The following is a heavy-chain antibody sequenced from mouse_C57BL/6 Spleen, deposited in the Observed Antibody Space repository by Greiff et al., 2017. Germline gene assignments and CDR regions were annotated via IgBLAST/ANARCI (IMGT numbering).Heavy chain of an antibody. J-gene: IGHJ1*03. CDR3: ARNYCGYYWYFDV. CDR1: GYTFTSYW. Sequence: QVQLQQPGAELVKPGASVKLSCKASGYTFTSYWMHWVKQRPGQGLEWIGMIHPNSGSTNYNEKFKSKATLTVDKSSSTAYMQLSSLTSEDSAVYYCARNYCGYYWYFDVWGTGTTVTVSS. D-gene: IGHD1-1*02. CDR2: IHPNSGST. V-gene: IGHV1-64*01.